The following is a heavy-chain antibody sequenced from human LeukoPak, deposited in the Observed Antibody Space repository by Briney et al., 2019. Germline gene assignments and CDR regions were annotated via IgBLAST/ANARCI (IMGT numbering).Heavy chain of an antibody. CDR3: ARAREPAAILSHFDP. Sequence: GASVKVSCKASGYTFTSYYMHWVRQAPGQGLEWMGIINPSGGTTSYAQKFQGRLTMTRDTSTSTVYMQLSSLRSDDTAIYYCARAREPAAILSHFDPWGQGTLVTVSS. D-gene: IGHD2-2*02. CDR2: INPSGGTT. CDR1: GYTFTSYY. V-gene: IGHV1-46*01. J-gene: IGHJ5*02.